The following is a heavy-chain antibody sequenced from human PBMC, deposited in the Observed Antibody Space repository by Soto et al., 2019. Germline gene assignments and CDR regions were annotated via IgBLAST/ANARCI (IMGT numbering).Heavy chain of an antibody. CDR2: IYYSGST. D-gene: IGHD3-22*01. V-gene: IGHV4-59*01. CDR1: EGSISSYY. Sequence: SXTCTVSEGSISSYYWSWIRQPPGKGLEWIGYIYYSGSTNYNPSLKSRVTISVDTSKNQFSLKLTSVTAADTAVYFCTRGGFYYYDSSGYYDYWGQGALVTVSS. CDR3: TRGGFYYYDSSGYYDY. J-gene: IGHJ4*02.